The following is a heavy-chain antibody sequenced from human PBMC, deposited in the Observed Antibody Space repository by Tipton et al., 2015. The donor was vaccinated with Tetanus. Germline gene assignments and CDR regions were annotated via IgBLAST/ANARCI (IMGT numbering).Heavy chain of an antibody. V-gene: IGHV4-59*01. CDR2: ISYNGNT. J-gene: IGHJ4*02. Sequence: LRLSCTVSGGSISGYFWSWIRQPPGEGLEWIGRISYNGNTNYNPSLKSRVTISVDASKNQFSLKLSSVAAADTAAYYCARDQARGARGWNYFDFWGLGTLVTVSS. CDR3: ARDQARGARGWNYFDF. D-gene: IGHD1-26*01. CDR1: GGSISGYF.